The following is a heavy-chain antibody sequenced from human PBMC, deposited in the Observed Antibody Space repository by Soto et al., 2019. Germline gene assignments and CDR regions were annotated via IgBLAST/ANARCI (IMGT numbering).Heavy chain of an antibody. CDR3: TRVGIVGATDFDY. Sequence: GGSLRLSCTASGFTFGDYAMSWFRQAPGKGLEWVGFIRSKAYGGTTEYAASVKGRFTISRDDSKSIAYLQMNSLKTEDTAVYYCTRVGIVGATDFDYWGQGTLVTVSS. CDR1: GFTFGDYA. CDR2: IRSKAYGGTT. D-gene: IGHD1-26*01. V-gene: IGHV3-49*03. J-gene: IGHJ4*02.